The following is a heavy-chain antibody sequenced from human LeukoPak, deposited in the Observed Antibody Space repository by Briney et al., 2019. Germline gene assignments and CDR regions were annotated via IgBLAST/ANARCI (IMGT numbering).Heavy chain of an antibody. CDR1: GFTLSSYE. D-gene: IGHD4-17*01. CDR2: ISSSGSTI. Sequence: GGSLRLSCAASGFTLSSYEMNWVRQTPGKGLEWVSYISSSGSTIYYADSVKGGFTISRDNAKNSLYLQMNSLRAEDTAVYYCARDPDYGDYGDYWGQGTLVTVSS. CDR3: ARDPDYGDYGDY. V-gene: IGHV3-48*03. J-gene: IGHJ4*02.